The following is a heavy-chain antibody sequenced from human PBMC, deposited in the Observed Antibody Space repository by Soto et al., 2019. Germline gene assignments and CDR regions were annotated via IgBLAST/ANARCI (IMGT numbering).Heavy chain of an antibody. V-gene: IGHV4-59*01. Sequence: PSETLSLTCTVSGGSISSYYWSWIRQPPGKGLEWIGYIYYSGSTNYNPSLKSRVTISVDTSKNQFSLKLSSVTAADTAVYYCARRELFWFDPWGQGTLVTVSS. CDR3: ARRELFWFDP. CDR2: IYYSGST. J-gene: IGHJ5*02. D-gene: IGHD3-10*01. CDR1: GGSISSYY.